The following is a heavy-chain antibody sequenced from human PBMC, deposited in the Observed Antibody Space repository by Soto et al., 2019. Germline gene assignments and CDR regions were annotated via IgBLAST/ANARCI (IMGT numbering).Heavy chain of an antibody. Sequence: ASVKVSCKDSGYTFTSYPIHWVRQAPGQRLEWMGWINAGNGNTKYSQKFQGRVTITRDTSATTAYVELSSLRSEDTAIYFCARSGAWPYFDYWGQGTLVRVSS. CDR2: INAGNGNT. CDR3: ARSGAWPYFDY. CDR1: GYTFTSYP. J-gene: IGHJ4*02. D-gene: IGHD6-25*01. V-gene: IGHV1-3*01.